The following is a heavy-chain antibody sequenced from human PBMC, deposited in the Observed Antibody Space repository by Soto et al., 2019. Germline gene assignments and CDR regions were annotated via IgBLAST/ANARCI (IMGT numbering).Heavy chain of an antibody. V-gene: IGHV3-11*01. CDR3: ARQAARNYIDS. J-gene: IGHJ4*02. D-gene: IGHD6-6*01. CDR1: GFTFIDYS. Sequence: PGGSLRLSCVASGFTFIDYSMIWIRQAPCKGLEWLAFIDSRGRTLSYADSVRGRFTISRDNAENSVYLQMDSLRADDTAVYYCARQAARNYIDSWGQGNSVTVSS. CDR2: IDSRGRTL.